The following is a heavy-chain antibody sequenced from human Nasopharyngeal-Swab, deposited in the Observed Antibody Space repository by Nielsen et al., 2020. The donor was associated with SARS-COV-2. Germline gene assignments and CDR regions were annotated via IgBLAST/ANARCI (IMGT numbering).Heavy chain of an antibody. J-gene: IGHJ4*02. CDR1: GFTFSSYE. CDR3: ARDQAYYYDSSGYAYFDY. CDR2: ISSSGSTI. Sequence: GGSLRLSCAAPGFTFSSYEMNWVRQAPGKGLEWVSYISSSGSTIYYADSVKGRFTISRDNAKNSLYLQMNSLRAEDTAVYYCARDQAYYYDSSGYAYFDYWGQGTLATVSS. V-gene: IGHV3-48*03. D-gene: IGHD3-22*01.